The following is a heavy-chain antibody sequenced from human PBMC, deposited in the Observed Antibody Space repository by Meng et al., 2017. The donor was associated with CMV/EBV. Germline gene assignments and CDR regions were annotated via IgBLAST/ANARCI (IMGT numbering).Heavy chain of an antibody. Sequence: SETLSLTCTVSGGSISSSSYYWGWIRQPPGKGLEWIGSIYYSGSTYYNPSLKSRVTISVDTSKNQFSLKLSSVTAADTAVYYCARGYCSGGSCYWAYYYGMDVWGQGTTVTVSS. CDR2: IYYSGST. J-gene: IGHJ6*02. CDR3: ARGYCSGGSCYWAYYYGMDV. CDR1: GGSISSSSYY. V-gene: IGHV4-39*07. D-gene: IGHD2-15*01.